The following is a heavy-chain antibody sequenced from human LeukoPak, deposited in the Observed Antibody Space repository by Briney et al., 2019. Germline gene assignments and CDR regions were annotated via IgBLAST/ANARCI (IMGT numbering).Heavy chain of an antibody. CDR1: GFTFSSYW. Sequence: GGSLRLSCAASGFTFSSYWMHWVRQAPGKGLVWVSRINSDGSSTSYADSVKGRFTISRDNAKNTLYLQMNSLRAEDTAVYYCARGNLEYYYDSSGYYYPFDYWGQGTLVTVSS. D-gene: IGHD3-22*01. V-gene: IGHV3-74*01. CDR2: INSDGSST. J-gene: IGHJ4*02. CDR3: ARGNLEYYYDSSGYYYPFDY.